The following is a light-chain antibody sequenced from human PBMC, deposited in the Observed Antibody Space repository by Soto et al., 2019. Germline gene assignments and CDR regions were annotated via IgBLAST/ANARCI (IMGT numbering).Light chain of an antibody. CDR1: QDISTF. J-gene: IGKJ2*01. CDR3: QPYDMLPPRYT. CDR2: DAS. V-gene: IGKV1-33*01. Sequence: DIQMTQSPSSLSASVGDRVTISCQASQDISTFLNWYQQKPGQAPNLLIYDASNLEAGVPSRFSGSGSGTHFTLTISSLQHEDIGTYYCQPYDMLPPRYTFGQGTKLEI.